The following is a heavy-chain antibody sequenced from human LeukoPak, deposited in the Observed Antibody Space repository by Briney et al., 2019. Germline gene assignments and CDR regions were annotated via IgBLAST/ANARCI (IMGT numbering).Heavy chain of an antibody. Sequence: GGSLRLSCAPSGFTFSDYYMSWIRQAPGKGLEWVSYISSSGSTIYYADSVKGRFTISRDNAKNTLYLQMNSLRAEDTAVYYCARDGLYYYDSSADDAFDIWGQGTMVTVSS. V-gene: IGHV3-11*04. J-gene: IGHJ3*02. CDR3: ARDGLYYYDSSADDAFDI. CDR1: GFTFSDYY. D-gene: IGHD3-22*01. CDR2: ISSSGSTI.